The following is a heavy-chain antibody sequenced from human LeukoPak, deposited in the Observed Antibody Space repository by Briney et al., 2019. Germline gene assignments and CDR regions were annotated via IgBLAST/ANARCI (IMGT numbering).Heavy chain of an antibody. D-gene: IGHD2-15*01. J-gene: IGHJ4*02. Sequence: GGSLRLSCTASGFTFSNYAMSWVRQAPGKGLEWVSTISGSDGRKYQEDSGKGRLTIARENQKNRMYLQMNSLRVEDTAIYYCAKGRGYCTGGSCYSDYWGQGTLVTVSS. CDR2: ISGSDGRK. CDR1: GFTFSNYA. CDR3: AKGRGYCTGGSCYSDY. V-gene: IGHV3-23*01.